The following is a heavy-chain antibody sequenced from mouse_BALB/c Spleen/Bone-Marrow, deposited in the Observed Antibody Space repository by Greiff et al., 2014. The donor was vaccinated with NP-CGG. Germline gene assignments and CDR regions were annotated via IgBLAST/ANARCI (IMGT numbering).Heavy chain of an antibody. Sequence: EVQFQQSGAELVKPGASVKLSCTASGFNIKDTYMHWVKQRPEQGLEWIGRIDPANGNTKYDPKFQGKATITADKSSNTAYLQLSRVTAEYAACYSGGRWEYYAMDYWGQGTSVTVSS. V-gene: IGHV14-3*02. J-gene: IGHJ4*01. D-gene: IGHD4-1*01. CDR2: IDPANGNT. CDR3: GRWEYYAMDY. CDR1: GFNIKDTY.